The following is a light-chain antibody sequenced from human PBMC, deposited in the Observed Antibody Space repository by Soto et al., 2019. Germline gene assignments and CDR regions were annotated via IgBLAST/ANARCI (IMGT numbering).Light chain of an antibody. Sequence: IVLAHSPGTLSFSAGEIATLSFGGVQSVSSYLAWYQQKPGQAPRLLIYDASNRATGIPARFSGSGSGTDFTLTISSLEPEDFAVYYCQQRSNWPPGLTFGGGTKVDIK. J-gene: IGKJ4*01. CDR3: QQRSNWPPGLT. CDR1: QSVSSY. V-gene: IGKV3-11*01. CDR2: DAS.